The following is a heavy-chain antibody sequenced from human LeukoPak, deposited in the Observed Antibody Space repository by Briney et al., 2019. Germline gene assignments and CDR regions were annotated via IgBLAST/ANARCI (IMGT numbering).Heavy chain of an antibody. CDR2: IHYTGST. J-gene: IGHJ4*02. CDR1: GGSISGDY. D-gene: IGHD2-21*01. V-gene: IGHV4-59*01. CDR3: AILQRDSTAIFDD. Sequence: SETLPLTCTVSGGSISGDYWSWIRQPPGKGLEWIGYIHYTGSTNYNPSLRSRVTISVDTSKNLFSLKLSSVTAADAAVYYCAILQRDSTAIFDDWGQGALGSVSS.